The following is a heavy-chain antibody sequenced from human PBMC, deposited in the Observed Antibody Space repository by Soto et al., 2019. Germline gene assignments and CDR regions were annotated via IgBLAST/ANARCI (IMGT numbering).Heavy chain of an antibody. J-gene: IGHJ5*02. Sequence: PSETLSLTCTVSGGSISSGGYYWSWIRQHPGKGLEWIGYIYYSGSTYYNPSLKSRVTISVDTSKNQFSLKLSSVTAADTAVYYCAREVDNTVTTPTEAKRFDPWGQGTLVTVSS. D-gene: IGHD4-17*01. CDR3: AREVDNTVTTPTEAKRFDP. CDR1: GGSISSGGYY. CDR2: IYYSGST. V-gene: IGHV4-31*03.